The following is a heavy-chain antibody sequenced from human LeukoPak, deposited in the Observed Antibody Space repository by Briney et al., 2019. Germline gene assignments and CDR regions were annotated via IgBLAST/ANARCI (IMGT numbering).Heavy chain of an antibody. Sequence: ASVKVSCKASGGTFSSYAISWVRQAPGQGLEWMGGIIPIFGTANYAQKFQGRVTITTDESTSTAYMELSSPRSEDTAVYYCARVFDSKRVVVGLGSYYMDVWGKGTTVTVSS. J-gene: IGHJ6*03. D-gene: IGHD2-21*01. V-gene: IGHV1-69*05. CDR2: IIPIFGTA. CDR3: ARVFDSKRVVVGLGSYYMDV. CDR1: GGTFSSYA.